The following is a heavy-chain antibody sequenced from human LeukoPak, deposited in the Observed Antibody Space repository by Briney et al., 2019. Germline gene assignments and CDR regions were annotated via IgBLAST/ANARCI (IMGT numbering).Heavy chain of an antibody. Sequence: GGSLRLSCAASGFTVSSNYMSWVRQAPGKGLEWVADIRNDGGNIYNVDSVRGRFTISRDNAKNSLFLQMNSLKDEDTAVYYCARDGSGRDFSLDYWGQGTLVTVSS. CDR3: ARDGSGRDFSLDY. CDR2: IRNDGGNI. V-gene: IGHV3-7*04. J-gene: IGHJ4*02. D-gene: IGHD3-10*01. CDR1: GFTVSSNY.